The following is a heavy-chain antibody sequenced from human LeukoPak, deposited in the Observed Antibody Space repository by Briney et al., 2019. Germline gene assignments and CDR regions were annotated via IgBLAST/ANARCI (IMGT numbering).Heavy chain of an antibody. CDR3: ARDTSVPQDWYSSGWYNWFDP. D-gene: IGHD6-19*01. V-gene: IGHV3-21*01. J-gene: IGHJ5*02. CDR2: ISSSSSYI. Sequence: GGSLRLSCAASGFTFSSYSMNWVRQAPGKGLEWVSSISSSSSYIYYADSVEGRFTISRDNAKNSLYLQMNSLRAEDTAVYYCARDTSVPQDWYSSGWYNWFDPWGQGTLVTVSS. CDR1: GFTFSSYS.